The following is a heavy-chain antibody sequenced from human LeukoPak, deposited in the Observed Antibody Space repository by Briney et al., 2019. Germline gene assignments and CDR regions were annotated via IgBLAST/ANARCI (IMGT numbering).Heavy chain of an antibody. D-gene: IGHD4-17*01. CDR2: IYYSGST. CDR1: GGSISSYY. Sequence: PSETLSLTCTVSGGSISSYYWSWIRQPPGKGLEWIGYIYYSGSTNYNPSLKSRVTISVDTSKNQFSLKLSSVTAADTAVYYCASQSADGDYNFDYWGQGTLVTVSS. V-gene: IGHV4-59*08. J-gene: IGHJ4*02. CDR3: ASQSADGDYNFDY.